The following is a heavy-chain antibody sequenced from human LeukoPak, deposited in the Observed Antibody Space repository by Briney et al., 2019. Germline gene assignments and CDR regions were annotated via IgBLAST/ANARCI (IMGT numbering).Heavy chain of an antibody. D-gene: IGHD3-22*01. Sequence: SETLSLTCTIFGGSITTYHWSWIRQPPGKGLEWIGYTQTGGVTNYNPALTSRVTISLDTSRNQFSLKLNSMTAADTAVYYCASQFKGPYYGNSGYYLDNWGRGTLVTVSS. J-gene: IGHJ4*02. CDR2: TQTGGVT. V-gene: IGHV4-4*09. CDR1: GGSITTYH. CDR3: ASQFKGPYYGNSGYYLDN.